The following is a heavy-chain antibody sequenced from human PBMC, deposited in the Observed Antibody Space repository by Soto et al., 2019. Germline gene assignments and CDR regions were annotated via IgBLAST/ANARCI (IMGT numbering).Heavy chain of an antibody. CDR3: ARGARGGFDL. CDR2: VHSDGTTT. D-gene: IGHD3-10*01. CDR1: GFTFDYYW. Sequence: EVQLVESGGGLVQPGESLRLSCAASGFTFDYYWMHWVRQAPGKGLVWVSRVHSDGTTTTYADSVKGRFTISRDNARNTVSLLMSSMRAEDTAISYCARGARGGFDLWGHGTVVTVSS. J-gene: IGHJ3*01. V-gene: IGHV3-74*01.